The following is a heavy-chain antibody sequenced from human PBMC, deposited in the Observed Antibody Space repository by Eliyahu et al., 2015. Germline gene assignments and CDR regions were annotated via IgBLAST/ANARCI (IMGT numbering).Heavy chain of an antibody. CDR3: ARARVYSSGWRTRGAFDY. CDR1: GGSLSGYY. CDR2: INHSGST. Sequence: QVQLQQWGAGLLKPSETLSLTCAVYGGSLSGYYWSWIRQPPGKGLEWIGEINHSGSTNYNPSLKSRVTISVDTSKNQFSLKLTSVTAADTAVYYCARARVYSSGWRTRGAFDYWGQGTLVTVSS. V-gene: IGHV4-34*01. J-gene: IGHJ4*02. D-gene: IGHD6-19*01.